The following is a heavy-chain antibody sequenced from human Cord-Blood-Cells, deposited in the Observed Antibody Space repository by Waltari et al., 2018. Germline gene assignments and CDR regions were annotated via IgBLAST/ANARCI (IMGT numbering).Heavy chain of an antibody. CDR1: GFTFSSYA. J-gene: IGHJ3*02. D-gene: IGHD3-22*01. V-gene: IGHV3-30-3*01. CDR3: ARDSSGYYAFDI. CDR2: ISYDGSNK. Sequence: QVQLVESGGGVVQPGRSLRLSCAASGFTFSSYAMHWVRQAPGKGREWVAVISYDGSNKYYADSVKGRFTISRDNSKNTLYLQMNSLRAEDTAVYYCARDSSGYYAFDIWGQGTMVTVSS.